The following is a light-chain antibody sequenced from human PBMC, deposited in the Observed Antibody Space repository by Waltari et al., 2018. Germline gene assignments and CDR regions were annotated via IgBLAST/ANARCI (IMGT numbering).Light chain of an antibody. J-gene: IGKJ5*01. CDR1: QSISTN. CDR2: GAS. V-gene: IGKV3D-15*01. Sequence: EIVMTQSPATVSVSPGERATLSCRASQSISTNLAWYQQNPGQAPRLLFYGASTRATGIPVRFSGSGSGTEFTLTISSLQSEDFGLYYCQQYNNWPLTVTFGQGTRLDI. CDR3: QQYNNWPLTVT.